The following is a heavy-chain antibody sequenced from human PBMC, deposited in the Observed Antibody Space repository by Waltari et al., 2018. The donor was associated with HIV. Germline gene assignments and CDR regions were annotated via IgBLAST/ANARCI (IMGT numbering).Heavy chain of an antibody. Sequence: QVQLQESGPGLVKPSGTLSLTCAVSGVSISSRNWWSWVRQSPGKGLEWIGEMSQSGDSNYNPSRESRVTISIYDSENQLSLKVTSVTAADTAIYYCARGPTPGGSYRYLDHNWFDPWGQGTLVTVSS. V-gene: IGHV4-4*02. CDR1: GVSISSRNW. D-gene: IGHD1-26*01. CDR3: ARGPTPGGSYRYLDHNWFDP. CDR2: MSQSGDS. J-gene: IGHJ5*02.